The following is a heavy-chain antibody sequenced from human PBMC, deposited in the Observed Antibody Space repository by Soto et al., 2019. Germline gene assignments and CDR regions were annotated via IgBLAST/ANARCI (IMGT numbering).Heavy chain of an antibody. J-gene: IGHJ6*02. D-gene: IGHD2-15*01. V-gene: IGHV3-30-3*01. CDR3: ARGDIVVVAASQVSNYYYYGMDV. CDR1: GFTFSSYA. CDR2: ISYDGSNK. Sequence: PGGSLRLSCAASGFTFSSYAMSWVRQAPGKGLEWVAVISYDGSNKYYADSVKGRFTISRDNSKNTLYLQMNSLRAEDTAVYYCARGDIVVVAASQVSNYYYYGMDVWGQGTTVTVSS.